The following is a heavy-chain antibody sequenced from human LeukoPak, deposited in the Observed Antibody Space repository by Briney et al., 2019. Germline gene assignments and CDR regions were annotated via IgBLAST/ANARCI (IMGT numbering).Heavy chain of an antibody. CDR3: ARDIVVVSVAIYFDS. CDR2: IKQDGSEK. D-gene: IGHD2-2*01. J-gene: IGHJ4*02. Sequence: GGPLRLSCTASGFTLNTYWMSWVRQAPGKGLEGVANIKQDGSEKYYVDSVKARFPISRDSAKNSLYLQMTSLRAEYTAVYYWARDIVVVSVAIYFDSWGQGTLVTVSS. CDR1: GFTLNTYW. V-gene: IGHV3-7*03.